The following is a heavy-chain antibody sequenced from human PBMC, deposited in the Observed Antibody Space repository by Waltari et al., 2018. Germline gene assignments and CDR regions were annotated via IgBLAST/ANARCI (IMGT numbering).Heavy chain of an antibody. CDR1: GFTFSSYA. V-gene: IGHV3-30-3*01. Sequence: QVQLVESGGGVVQPGRSLRLSCAASGFTFSSYAMHWVRQAPGKGLEWVAVISYDGSKKDYADSVKGRFTISRDNSKNTLYLQMNSLRAEDTAVYYCAREAARPGAFDIWGQGTMVTVSS. CDR3: AREAARPGAFDI. D-gene: IGHD6-6*01. J-gene: IGHJ3*02. CDR2: ISYDGSKK.